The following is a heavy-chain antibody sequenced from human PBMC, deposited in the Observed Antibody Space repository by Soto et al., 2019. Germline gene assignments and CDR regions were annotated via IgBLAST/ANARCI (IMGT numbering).Heavy chain of an antibody. CDR3: ATRSSSGYGGYPSDI. CDR2: MHPGNSDI. J-gene: IGHJ3*02. D-gene: IGHD5-12*01. CDR1: GYSFTNYW. Sequence: PGESLKISCKGSGYSFTNYWIVWVRQMAGKGLEYVGLMHPGNSDIRYSPSLQGQVTISADKSITTAYLQWSSLKASDTAIYYCATRSSSGYGGYPSDIWGQGTMVTVS. V-gene: IGHV5-51*01.